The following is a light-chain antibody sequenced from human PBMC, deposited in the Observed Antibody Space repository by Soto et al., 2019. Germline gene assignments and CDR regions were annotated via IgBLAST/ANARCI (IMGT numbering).Light chain of an antibody. CDR2: GAS. Sequence: EIVLTQSPGTLSLSPGERATLSCRASQSVSSSYLAWYQQKPGQAPRLLIYGASSRATGIPDRFSGSGSGTDFTLTISRLEAEDFAVYCCQQYGSSPWITFGQGTRLEIK. CDR3: QQYGSSPWIT. V-gene: IGKV3-20*01. J-gene: IGKJ5*01. CDR1: QSVSSSY.